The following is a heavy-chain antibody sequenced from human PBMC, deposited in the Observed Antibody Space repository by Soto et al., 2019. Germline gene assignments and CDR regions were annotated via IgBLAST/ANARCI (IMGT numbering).Heavy chain of an antibody. CDR2: INWNGDNI. Sequence: PGGSLRLSCAASGFTFDGYGMSWVRQAPGKGLEWVSGINWNGDNIGYVDSVKGRFIISRDNAKNSLYLQMNSLRAEDTALYYCARRVATTSNNWFDPWGQGTLVTVSS. D-gene: IGHD5-12*01. CDR1: GFTFDGYG. V-gene: IGHV3-20*04. J-gene: IGHJ5*02. CDR3: ARRVATTSNNWFDP.